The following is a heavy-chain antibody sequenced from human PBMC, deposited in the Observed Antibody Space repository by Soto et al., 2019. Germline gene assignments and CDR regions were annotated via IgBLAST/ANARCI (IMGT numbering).Heavy chain of an antibody. Sequence: EVQLVESGGGLVQPGGSLKLSCAASGFTFGGSAVHWVRQASGKGLEWVGRIRSRTDNYATSYAASVKGRFTISRDDSKNTAYLQMNSLKTEDTAVYYCTGPGMWDLPSTAFDPWGQGTLVTVSS. CDR1: GFTFGGSA. V-gene: IGHV3-73*01. CDR3: TGPGMWDLPSTAFDP. J-gene: IGHJ5*02. CDR2: IRSRTDNYAT. D-gene: IGHD1-26*01.